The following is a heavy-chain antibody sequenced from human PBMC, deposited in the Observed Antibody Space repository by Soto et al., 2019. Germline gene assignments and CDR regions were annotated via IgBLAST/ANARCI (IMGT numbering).Heavy chain of an antibody. V-gene: IGHV6-1*01. CDR2: TYYRSKWYN. Sequence: QSQTLSLTCAISGDSVSSNSAAWNWIRQSPSRGLEWLGRTYYRSKWYNDYAVSVKSRITINPDTSKNQFSLQLNSVTPEDTAVYYCARTTQLRYFDWYFDYWGQGTLVTVSS. J-gene: IGHJ4*02. CDR1: GDSVSSNSAA. CDR3: ARTTQLRYFDWYFDY. D-gene: IGHD3-9*01.